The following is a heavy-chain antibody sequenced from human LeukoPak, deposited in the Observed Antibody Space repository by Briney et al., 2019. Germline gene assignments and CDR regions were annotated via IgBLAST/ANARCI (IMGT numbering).Heavy chain of an antibody. J-gene: IGHJ4*02. V-gene: IGHV3-23*01. CDR1: GFTFSSYA. CDR2: ISGSGGST. D-gene: IGHD3-22*01. CDR3: AKAPYYYDSSGYDY. Sequence: GGSLRLSCAASGFTFSSYAMSWVRQAPGKGLEWVSAISGSGGSTYYADSVKGRFTISRDNSKNTLYLQMNSLRAEDTAVYYCAKAPYYYDSSGYDYWGQGTLVTVSS.